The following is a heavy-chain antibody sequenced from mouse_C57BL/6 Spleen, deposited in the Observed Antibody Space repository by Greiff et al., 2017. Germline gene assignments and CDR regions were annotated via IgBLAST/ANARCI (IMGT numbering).Heavy chain of an antibody. D-gene: IGHD1-1*01. Sequence: EVHLVESGPGLVKPSQSLSLTCSVTGYSITSGYYWNWIRQFPGNKLEWMGYISYDGSNNYNPSLKNRISITRDTSKNQFFLKLNSVTTEDTATYYCARAPLRGWGQGTSVTVSS. CDR2: ISYDGSN. V-gene: IGHV3-6*01. CDR3: ARAPLRG. CDR1: GYSITSGYY. J-gene: IGHJ4*01.